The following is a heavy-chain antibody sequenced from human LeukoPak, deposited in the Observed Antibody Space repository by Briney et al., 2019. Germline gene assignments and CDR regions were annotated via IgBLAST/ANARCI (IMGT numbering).Heavy chain of an antibody. CDR2: IYYSGIT. CDR3: ARETPYGYYFDY. CDR1: GGSISSYY. Sequence: SETLSLTCTVSGGSISSYYWSWIRQPPGKGLEWIGYIYYSGITNYNPSLKSRVTISVDTSKNQFSLKLSSVTAADTAVYYCARETPYGYYFDYWGQGTLVTVSS. D-gene: IGHD3-16*01. J-gene: IGHJ4*02. V-gene: IGHV4-59*01.